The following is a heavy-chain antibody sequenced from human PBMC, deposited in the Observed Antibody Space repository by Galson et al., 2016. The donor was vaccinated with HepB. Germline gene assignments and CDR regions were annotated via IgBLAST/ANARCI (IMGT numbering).Heavy chain of an antibody. J-gene: IGHJ6*02. CDR1: GCTFSSYA. V-gene: IGHV3-23*01. CDR2: ISGSGGST. Sequence: SLRLSCAASGCTFSSYAMSWVRQAPGKGLEWVSAISGSGGSTYYADSVKGRFTISRDNSKNTLYLQMNSLRAEDTAVYYCAKDLGFLEWLFSDSYYYYGMDVWGQGTTVTVSS. D-gene: IGHD3-3*01. CDR3: AKDLGFLEWLFSDSYYYYGMDV.